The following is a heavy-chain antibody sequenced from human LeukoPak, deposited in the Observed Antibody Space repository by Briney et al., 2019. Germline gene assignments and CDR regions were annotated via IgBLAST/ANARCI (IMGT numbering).Heavy chain of an antibody. Sequence: PGGSLRLSCAASGFTFSSYAMSCVRQAPGKGLEWVSAISGSGGSTYYADSVKGRFTISRDNSKNTLYLQMNSLRAEDTAVYYCAKGSGNILTGWYFDYWGQGTLVTVSS. CDR2: ISGSGGST. CDR3: AKGSGNILTGWYFDY. J-gene: IGHJ4*02. V-gene: IGHV3-23*01. D-gene: IGHD3-9*01. CDR1: GFTFSSYA.